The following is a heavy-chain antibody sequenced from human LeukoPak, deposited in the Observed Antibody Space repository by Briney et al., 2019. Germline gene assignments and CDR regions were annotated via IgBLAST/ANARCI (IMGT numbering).Heavy chain of an antibody. CDR1: GYTFTGYY. CDR3: ARAQGYSSSWYYFDY. V-gene: IGHV1-2*02. Sequence: EASVKVSCKASGYTFTGYYMHWVRQAPGQGLEWMGWINPNSGGTNYAQKFQGRVTMTRDTSISTAYMELSRLRSDDTAVYYCARAQGYSSSWYYFDYWGQGTLVTVSS. D-gene: IGHD6-13*01. J-gene: IGHJ4*02. CDR2: INPNSGGT.